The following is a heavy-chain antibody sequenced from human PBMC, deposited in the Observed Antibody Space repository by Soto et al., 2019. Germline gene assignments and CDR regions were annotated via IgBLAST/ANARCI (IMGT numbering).Heavy chain of an antibody. CDR1: GFSLSTRDVG. D-gene: IGHD2-2*01. Sequence: QITLNESGPTLVKPTQTLTLTCTFSGFSLSTRDVGVGWIRQPPGEALEWLGVVYWDDSKTYSPSLESRLTIPKATSQNQVVLRITRLHPVDTATYYCAPCRGGVASFWGQGTLVTVSS. V-gene: IGHV2-5*02. J-gene: IGHJ4*02. CDR2: VYWDDSK. CDR3: APCRGGVASF.